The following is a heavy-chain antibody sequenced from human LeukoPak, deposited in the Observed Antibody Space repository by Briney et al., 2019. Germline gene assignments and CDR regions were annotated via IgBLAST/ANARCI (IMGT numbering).Heavy chain of an antibody. CDR2: ISYDGRNK. CDR1: GFTFSSYW. V-gene: IGHV3-30*18. D-gene: IGHD3-10*01. Sequence: GGSLRLSCAASGFTFSSYWMSWVRQAPGKGLEWVAVISYDGRNKYYADSVKGRFTISRDNSKNTLSLQMNSLSAEDTAVYYWAKSAREILTSGSSRSGFDYWGQGTLVTVSS. CDR3: AKSAREILTSGSSRSGFDY. J-gene: IGHJ4*01.